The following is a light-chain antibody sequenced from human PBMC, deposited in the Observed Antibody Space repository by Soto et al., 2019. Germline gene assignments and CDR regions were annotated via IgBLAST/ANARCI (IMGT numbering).Light chain of an antibody. CDR2: SAS. V-gene: IGKV1-27*01. CDR1: QDITKY. Sequence: IQMTQSPSSLSASVGDRVTITCRASQDITKYLAWYQQRPGTVPKLLIYSASTLKSGVPSRCSGSRSGTDFTLTISSLQPEDVATYYWQKYSGVPVTFGQVTRLEIK. CDR3: QKYSGVPVT. J-gene: IGKJ5*01.